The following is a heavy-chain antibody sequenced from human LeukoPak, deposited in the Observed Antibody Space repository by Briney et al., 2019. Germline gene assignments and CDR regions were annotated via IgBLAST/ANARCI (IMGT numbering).Heavy chain of an antibody. J-gene: IGHJ2*01. Sequence: SETLSLICTVSGGSISSGSYYWSWIRQPAGKGLEWIGRIYTSGSTNYNPSLKSRVTISVDTSKNQFSLKLSSVTAADTAVYYCAREYNWNYVGYWYFDPWGRGTLVTVSS. D-gene: IGHD1-7*01. CDR2: IYTSGST. CDR3: AREYNWNYVGYWYFDP. V-gene: IGHV4-61*02. CDR1: GGSISSGSYY.